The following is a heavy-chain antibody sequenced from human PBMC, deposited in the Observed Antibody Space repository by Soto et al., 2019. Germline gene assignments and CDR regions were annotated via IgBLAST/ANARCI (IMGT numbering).Heavy chain of an antibody. V-gene: IGHV4-31*03. Sequence: SETLSLTCTVSGGSISSGGYYWSWIRQHPGKGLEWIGYIYYSGSTYYNPSLKSRVTISVDTSKNQFSLKLSSVTAADTAVYYCARGVVVVPAAKYYMDVWGKGTTVTVSS. CDR2: IYYSGST. CDR1: GGSISSGGYY. D-gene: IGHD2-2*01. J-gene: IGHJ6*03. CDR3: ARGVVVVPAAKYYMDV.